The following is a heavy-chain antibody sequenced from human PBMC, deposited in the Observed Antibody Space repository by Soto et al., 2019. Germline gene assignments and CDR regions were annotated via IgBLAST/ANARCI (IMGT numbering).Heavy chain of an antibody. D-gene: IGHD6-13*01. J-gene: IGHJ4*02. CDR1: GFTVSNAW. CDR3: ARMDQQQVTFDY. V-gene: IGHV3-7*01. CDR2: IKQDGSEK. Sequence: GGSLRLSCAASGFTVSNAWMNWVRQAPGKGLEWVANIKQDGSEKYYVDSVKGRFTIPRDNAKISLYMQMNSLRAEDTAVYYCARMDQQQVTFDYWGQGTLVTVSS.